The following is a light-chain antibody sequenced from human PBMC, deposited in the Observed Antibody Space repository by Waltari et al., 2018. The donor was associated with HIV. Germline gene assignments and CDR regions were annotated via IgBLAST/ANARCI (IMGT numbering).Light chain of an antibody. CDR2: RTY. Sequence: QSVLTQPPSLSGAPGQRVTISCIGTSSNIGADYDVHWYRQVSGAAPKLLIYRTYARPSGVPDRFFGSRSGASASLVINGLQTDDEADYYCQSYDSSLFWVFGGGTKLTVL. CDR3: QSYDSSLFWV. J-gene: IGLJ2*01. CDR1: SSNIGADYD. V-gene: IGLV1-40*01.